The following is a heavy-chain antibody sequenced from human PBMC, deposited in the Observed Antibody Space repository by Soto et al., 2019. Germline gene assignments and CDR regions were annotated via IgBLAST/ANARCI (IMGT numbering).Heavy chain of an antibody. CDR2: ISSNGGST. D-gene: IGHD3-10*01. Sequence: EVQLVESGEGLVQPGGSLRLSCAASGFTFSSYAMHWVRQAPGKGLEYVSAISSNGGSTYYADSVKGRFTISRDNSKNTLYLQMGSLRAEDMAVYYCARGPYGSGSSYFDYWGQGTLVTVSS. J-gene: IGHJ4*02. CDR3: ARGPYGSGSSYFDY. V-gene: IGHV3-64*02. CDR1: GFTFSSYA.